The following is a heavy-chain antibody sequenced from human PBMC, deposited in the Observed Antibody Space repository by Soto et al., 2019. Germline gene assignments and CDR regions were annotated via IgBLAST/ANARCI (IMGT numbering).Heavy chain of an antibody. CDR2: ITASGATP. D-gene: IGHD5-12*01. CDR3: ARGDGHNYFCSDY. J-gene: IGHJ4*02. CDR1: GFIFSSYA. V-gene: IGHV3-23*01. Sequence: GGSLRLSCATSGFIFSSYAMSWVRQAPGKGLEWVSAITASGATPYYADSVRGRFTISRDNSKSTLYLQVNSLRAEDTAVYYCARGDGHNYFCSDYCGQGPLVTVYS.